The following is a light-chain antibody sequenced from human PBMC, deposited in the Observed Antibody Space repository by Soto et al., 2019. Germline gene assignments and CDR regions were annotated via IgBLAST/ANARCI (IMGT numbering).Light chain of an antibody. V-gene: IGKV3-11*01. J-gene: IGKJ4*01. CDR3: QQRFSWPPT. CDR1: QSVSRY. Sequence: EIGLTQSPATLSLSPGDRATLSCRASQSVSRYLAWYQQKPGQAPRLLIHDTSTRATGVPDTCSGSGSGTEFTLTISSLEPEDSAMYYCQQRFSWPPTFGGGTHVEIK. CDR2: DTS.